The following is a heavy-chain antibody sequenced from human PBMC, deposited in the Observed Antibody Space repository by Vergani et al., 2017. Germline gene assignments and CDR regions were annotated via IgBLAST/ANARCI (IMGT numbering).Heavy chain of an antibody. J-gene: IGHJ4*02. CDR1: GFTFSGYA. CDR3: AKDIIRGDIVLLPAASAYY. Sequence: QVQLVDSGGGVVQPGRSLRLSCVASGFTFSGYAMHWVRQAPGKGLEWVAVVSYDGSNKYYADSVKGRFTISRDNSKNTLYLQMNSLGAEDTAIYYCAKDIIRGDIVLLPAASAYYWGQGTLVTVSS. D-gene: IGHD2-2*01. V-gene: IGHV3-30*18. CDR2: VSYDGSNK.